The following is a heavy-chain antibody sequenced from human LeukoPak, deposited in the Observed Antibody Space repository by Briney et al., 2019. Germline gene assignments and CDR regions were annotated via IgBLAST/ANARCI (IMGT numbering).Heavy chain of an antibody. Sequence: PGGSLRLSCTAPGFTLNNYKMSWVRQAPGKGLEWVANIKEDGSEKYYVDSVKGRFTISRDNAKNSLYLQMNSLRAEDTAVYYCARVDFTVTTDRSRFDPWGQGTLVTVSS. J-gene: IGHJ5*02. V-gene: IGHV3-7*05. CDR1: GFTLNNYK. D-gene: IGHD4-17*01. CDR2: IKEDGSEK. CDR3: ARVDFTVTTDRSRFDP.